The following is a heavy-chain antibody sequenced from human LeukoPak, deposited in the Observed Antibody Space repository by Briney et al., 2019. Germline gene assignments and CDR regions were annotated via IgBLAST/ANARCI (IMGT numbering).Heavy chain of an antibody. CDR1: GFTFSTYT. Sequence: GGSLRLSCAASGFTFSTYTMYWVRHPPGKRLEWVSIIGSSGGDIHYADSVKGRFPISRDNSKNALYLQMNSLRVEDTAVYYCAIDPNWGTHSWGQGVLVTVSS. J-gene: IGHJ4*02. D-gene: IGHD7-27*01. CDR2: IGSSGGDI. V-gene: IGHV3-23*01. CDR3: AIDPNWGTHS.